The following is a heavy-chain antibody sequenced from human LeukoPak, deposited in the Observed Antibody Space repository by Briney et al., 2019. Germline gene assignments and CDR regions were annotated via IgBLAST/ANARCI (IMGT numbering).Heavy chain of an antibody. D-gene: IGHD2-2*01. CDR2: ISPIFGTV. CDR3: ALRGVPAAIDY. J-gene: IGHJ4*02. V-gene: IGHV1-69*13. CDR1: GGTFSRYA. Sequence: SVKVSCKASGGTFSRYAISWVRQAPGQGLEWMGGISPIFGTVNYAQKFQGRVTITADESTSAAYMEVSSLRSEDTAVYYCALRGVPAAIDYWGQGTLVTVSS.